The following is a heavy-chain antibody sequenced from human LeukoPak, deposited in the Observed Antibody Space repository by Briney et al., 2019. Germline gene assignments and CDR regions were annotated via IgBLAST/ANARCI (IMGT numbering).Heavy chain of an antibody. J-gene: IGHJ4*02. CDR2: IWYDGSNE. Sequence: PGRSLRLSCAASGFTFSIYGMHWVRQAPGKGLEWVALIWYDGSNENYAGSVKGRFTISRDNSKNTLYLQMNSLRAEDTAVYYCAKLHNLNSDYWGQGTLVTVSS. V-gene: IGHV3-33*06. D-gene: IGHD1-14*01. CDR3: AKLHNLNSDY. CDR1: GFTFSIYG.